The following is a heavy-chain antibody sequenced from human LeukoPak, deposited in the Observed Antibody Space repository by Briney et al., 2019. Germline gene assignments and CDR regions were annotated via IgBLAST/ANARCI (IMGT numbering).Heavy chain of an antibody. CDR2: IYYSGRT. CDR1: GDSVSSNGYY. V-gene: IGHV4-39*01. CDR3: AKAGARYSYSSGMYAFDV. Sequence: AETLSLTCTVSGDSVSSNGYYWGWIRQPPGKGLEWIGSIYYSGRTYYNPSLKSQVIMSEDTSRNQFSLRMSYLNAADTAVYYCAKAGARYSYSSGMYAFDVWGQGTMVTVSS. J-gene: IGHJ3*01. D-gene: IGHD3-22*01.